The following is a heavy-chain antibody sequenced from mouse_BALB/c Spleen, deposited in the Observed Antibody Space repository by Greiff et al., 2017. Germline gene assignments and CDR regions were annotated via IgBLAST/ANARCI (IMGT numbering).Heavy chain of an antibody. Sequence: VQLQQSGAELAKPGASVKMSCKASGYTFNSYWMHWVKQRPGQGLEWIGYINPSTGYTEYNQKFKDKATLTADKSSSTAYMQLSSLTSEDSAVYYCAREYGNYVNYYAMDYWGQGTSVTVSS. D-gene: IGHD2-10*02. CDR2: INPSTGYT. J-gene: IGHJ4*01. V-gene: IGHV1-7*01. CDR1: GYTFNSYW. CDR3: AREYGNYVNYYAMDY.